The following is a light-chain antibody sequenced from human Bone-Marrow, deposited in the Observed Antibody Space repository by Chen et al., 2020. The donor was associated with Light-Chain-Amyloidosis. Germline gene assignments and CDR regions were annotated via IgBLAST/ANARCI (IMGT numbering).Light chain of an antibody. J-gene: IGLJ3*02. CDR2: EVS. CDR3: SSFTSRSTRV. CDR1: SSDVGGYNY. V-gene: IGLV2-14*01. Sequence: QSALTQPASVSGSPGQSITISCTGTSSDVGGYNYVSWYQHHPGEAPKLRIYEVSNRPTGVSNRFSGSKSDNTASLTISGLQAEDEADYYCSSFTSRSTRVFGGGTKLTVL.